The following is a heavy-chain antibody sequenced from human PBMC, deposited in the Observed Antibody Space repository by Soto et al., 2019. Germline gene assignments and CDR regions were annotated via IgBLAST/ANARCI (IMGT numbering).Heavy chain of an antibody. V-gene: IGHV3-23*01. CDR2: ISGSGDYT. J-gene: IGHJ4*02. CDR3: AKNRGLQYYFDY. CDR1: GFTFYIYA. Sequence: GGSLRLSCAASGFTFYIYAMNWVRQAPGKGLEWVSTISGSGDYTYYTDSVKGRFTISRDNSKNMMYLQMNSLRAEDTAVYYCAKNRGLQYYFDYWGQGTLVTVSS.